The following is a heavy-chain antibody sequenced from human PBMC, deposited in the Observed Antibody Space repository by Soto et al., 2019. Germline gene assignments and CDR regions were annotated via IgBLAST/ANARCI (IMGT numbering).Heavy chain of an antibody. Sequence: QVQLVQSGAEVKKPGASVKVSCKTSGYIFTNYGISWVRQAPGQGPEWMGWISGYNGNTKYAQTVRGRVAMTTDTSTSTAYMELRSLRSDDTAVYYCARGGSSWSAEYYQHWGQGTLVIVSS. CDR2: ISGYNGNT. D-gene: IGHD6-13*01. V-gene: IGHV1-18*01. CDR3: ARGGSSWSAEYYQH. J-gene: IGHJ1*01. CDR1: GYIFTNYG.